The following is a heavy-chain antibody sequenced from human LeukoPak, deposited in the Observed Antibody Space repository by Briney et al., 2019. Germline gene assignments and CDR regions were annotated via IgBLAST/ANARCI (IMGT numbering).Heavy chain of an antibody. V-gene: IGHV3-48*02. CDR3: ARVTVVAELYGMDV. D-gene: IGHD2-21*01. CDR1: GFTFSSYS. J-gene: IGHJ6*02. CDR2: ISSSNSTI. Sequence: GGSLRLSCAASGFTFSSYSVNWVRQAPGKGLEWVSYISSSNSTIYYADSVKGRFTISRDNAKNSLYLQMNSLRDEDTAVYYCARVTVVAELYGMDVWGQGTTVTVSS.